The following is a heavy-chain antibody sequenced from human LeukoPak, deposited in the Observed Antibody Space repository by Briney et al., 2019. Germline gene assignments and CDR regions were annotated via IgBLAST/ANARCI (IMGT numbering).Heavy chain of an antibody. V-gene: IGHV3-23*01. CDR2: IRCSNGGT. D-gene: IGHD5-18*01. Sequence: GGSLRLSCAASGFTFSTYAMSWVRQAPGKGLEWVSSIRCSNGGTYYADSVKGRFTISRDNSKNTLYLHMNSLRAEDTAVYYCARITGYSGYWGQGTLVTVSS. CDR3: ARITGYSGY. J-gene: IGHJ4*02. CDR1: GFTFSTYA.